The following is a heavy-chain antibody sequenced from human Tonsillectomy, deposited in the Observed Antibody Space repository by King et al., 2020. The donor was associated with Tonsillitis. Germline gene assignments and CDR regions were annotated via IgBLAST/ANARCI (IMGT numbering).Heavy chain of an antibody. Sequence: VQLQQWGAGLLKPSETLSLTCAVYGGSFSGYYWCWIRQPPGKGLEWIGEINHSGSTNYNPSLKSRVTISVDTSKNQFSLKLSSVTAADTAVYYCARGGRRGYSYGLDAFDIWGQGTMVTVSS. CDR2: INHSGST. J-gene: IGHJ3*02. CDR3: ARGGRRGYSYGLDAFDI. V-gene: IGHV4-34*01. D-gene: IGHD5-18*01. CDR1: GGSFSGYY.